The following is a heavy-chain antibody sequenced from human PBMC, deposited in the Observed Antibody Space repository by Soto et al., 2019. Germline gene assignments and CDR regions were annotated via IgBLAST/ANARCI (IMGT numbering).Heavy chain of an antibody. Sequence: SETLSLTCAVPGGSINSANHSWTWIRQPPGEGLEWIGYIYHTGSTLYNPSLKSRVTMSIDRSKSQFSLNLNSVTAADTAVYHCAREVFSAGSSNWFDPWGQGTLVTVS. CDR1: GGSINSANHS. V-gene: IGHV4-30-2*01. J-gene: IGHJ5*02. D-gene: IGHD2-15*01. CDR2: IYHTGST. CDR3: AREVFSAGSSNWFDP.